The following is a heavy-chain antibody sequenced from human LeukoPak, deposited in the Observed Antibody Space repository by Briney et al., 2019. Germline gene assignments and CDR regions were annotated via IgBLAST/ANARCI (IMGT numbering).Heavy chain of an antibody. V-gene: IGHV3-7*01. CDR2: IKQDGSEK. Sequence: GGSLRLSCAASGFTFSSYWMSWVRQAPGKGLEWVANIKQDGSEKYYVDSVKGRFTISRDNSKNTLYLQMNSLRAEDTAVYYCARDVSLAPSADWGQGTLVTVSS. CDR3: ARDVSLAPSAD. J-gene: IGHJ4*02. D-gene: IGHD3-16*02. CDR1: GFTFSSYW.